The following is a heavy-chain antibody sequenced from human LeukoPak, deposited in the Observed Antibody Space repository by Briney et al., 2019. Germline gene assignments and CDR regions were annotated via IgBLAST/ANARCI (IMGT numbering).Heavy chain of an antibody. V-gene: IGHV1-2*06. CDR3: ARGPLYSYGIIDY. D-gene: IGHD5-18*01. J-gene: IGHJ4*02. Sequence: ASVKVSCKASGYTFTGHFLHWVRQAPGQGLEWMGRINPNNGDTNYAQNLQGRVTMTRDTSISTACMELSRLRSDDTAVYFCARGPLYSYGIIDYWGQGTLVTVSS. CDR2: INPNNGDT. CDR1: GYTFTGHF.